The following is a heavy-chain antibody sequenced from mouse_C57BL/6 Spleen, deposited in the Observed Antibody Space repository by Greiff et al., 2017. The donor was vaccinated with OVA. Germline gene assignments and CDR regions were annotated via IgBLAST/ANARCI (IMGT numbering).Heavy chain of an antibody. CDR1: GYTFTSYW. D-gene: IGHD2-4*01. CDR3: ARSLYDYDGGEFAY. CDR2: IDPSDSYT. Sequence: QVQLQQPGAELVRPGTSVKLSCKASGYTFTSYWMHWVKQRPGQGLEWIGVIDPSDSYTNYNPKFKGKATLTVDTSSSTAYMQLSSLTSEDSAVYYCARSLYDYDGGEFAYWGQGTLVTVSA. J-gene: IGHJ3*01. V-gene: IGHV1-59*01.